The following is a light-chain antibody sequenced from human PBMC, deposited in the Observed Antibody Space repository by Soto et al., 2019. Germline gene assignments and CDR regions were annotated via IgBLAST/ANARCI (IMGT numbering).Light chain of an antibody. CDR2: EVS. J-gene: IGLJ1*01. Sequence: QSALTQPPSVSGSPGQSVTISCTGTSSDIGTYNRVSWYQQPPGTAPKLMIYEVSNRPSGVPARFSGSKSGNTASLTITGLQAEDEADYHCSSYTSSSTYVFGTGTKLTVL. V-gene: IGLV2-18*02. CDR1: SSDIGTYNR. CDR3: SSYTSSSTYV.